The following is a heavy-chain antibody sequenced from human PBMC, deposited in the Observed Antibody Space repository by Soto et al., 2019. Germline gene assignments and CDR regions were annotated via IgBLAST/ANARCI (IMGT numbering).Heavy chain of an antibody. V-gene: IGHV1-69*06. CDR2: INPIFGTP. Sequence: SVKVSCKVSGGTFSSYAISWVRQAPGQGLEWMGGINPIFGTPHYAQKYQGRVTITADTFTNTAYMGLTRLTSDDTAVYFCARDGRHFDYWGQGTRVTASS. J-gene: IGHJ4*02. CDR1: GGTFSSYA. CDR3: ARDGRHFDY.